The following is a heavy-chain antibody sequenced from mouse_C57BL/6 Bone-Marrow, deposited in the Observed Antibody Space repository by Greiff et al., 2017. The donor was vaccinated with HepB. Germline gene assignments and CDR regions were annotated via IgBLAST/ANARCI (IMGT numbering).Heavy chain of an antibody. CDR2: ISYDGSN. Sequence: EVQVVESGPGLVKPSQSLSLTCSVTGYSITSGYYWNWIRQFPGNNLEWMGYISYDGSNNYNPSLKNRISITRDTSKNQFFLKLNSVTTEDTATYYCALAFNFDYWGQGTTLTVSS. CDR1: GYSITSGYY. V-gene: IGHV3-6*01. J-gene: IGHJ2*01. CDR3: ALAFNFDY.